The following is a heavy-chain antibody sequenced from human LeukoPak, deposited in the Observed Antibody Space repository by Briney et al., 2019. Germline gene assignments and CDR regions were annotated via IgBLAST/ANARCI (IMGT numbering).Heavy chain of an antibody. D-gene: IGHD7-27*01. CDR3: ARVKTGDFDY. CDR2: IIPIFGTA. J-gene: IGHJ4*02. V-gene: IGHV1-69*05. Sequence: ASVKVSCKASGGTFSSYAISWVRQAPGQGLEWMGGIIPIFGTANYAQKLQGRVTMTTDTSTSTAYMELRSLRSDDTAVYYCARVKTGDFDYWGQGTLVTVSS. CDR1: GGTFSSYA.